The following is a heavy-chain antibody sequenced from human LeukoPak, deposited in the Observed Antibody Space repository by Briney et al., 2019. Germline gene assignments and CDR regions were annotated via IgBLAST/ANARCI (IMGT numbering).Heavy chain of an antibody. Sequence: SVKVSCKASGATFSSYAISWVRQAPGQGLEWMGRIIPILGIANYAQKFQGRVTITADKSTSTAYMELSSLRSEDTAVYYCAGAVEMATIRFDYWGQGTLVTVSS. CDR3: AGAVEMATIRFDY. CDR1: GATFSSYA. CDR2: IIPILGIA. D-gene: IGHD5-24*01. J-gene: IGHJ4*02. V-gene: IGHV1-69*04.